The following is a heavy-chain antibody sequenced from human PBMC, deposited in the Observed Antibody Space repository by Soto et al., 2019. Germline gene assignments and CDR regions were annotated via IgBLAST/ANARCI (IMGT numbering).Heavy chain of an antibody. CDR2: ISENSGGT. CDR1: GFTFSRHA. Sequence: WGSLRLPCAAFGFTFSRHAITCVRQAPGKGLEWVSSISENSGGTYYADSVKGRFTISRDNSKNTLYLQMNSLRAEDTALYYCARKPNGFDSWGQGTLVTVSS. CDR3: ARKPNGFDS. J-gene: IGHJ5*01. V-gene: IGHV3-23*01.